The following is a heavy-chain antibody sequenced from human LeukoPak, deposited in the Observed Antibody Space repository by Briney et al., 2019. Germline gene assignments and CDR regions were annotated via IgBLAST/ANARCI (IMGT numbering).Heavy chain of an antibody. V-gene: IGHV5-51*01. Sequence: GESLKISCKGPGYSFTSYWIAWVRQMPGKGLEWMGIIYPGDSDTTYSPSFQGQVTISADKFISTAYLHWSSLKASDTAMYYCARRTAVSGPNWFDPWGQGTLVSVSS. CDR1: GYSFTSYW. CDR2: IYPGDSDT. D-gene: IGHD6-19*01. J-gene: IGHJ5*02. CDR3: ARRTAVSGPNWFDP.